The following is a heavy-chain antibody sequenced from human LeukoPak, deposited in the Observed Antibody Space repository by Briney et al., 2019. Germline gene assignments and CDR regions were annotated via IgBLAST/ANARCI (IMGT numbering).Heavy chain of an antibody. V-gene: IGHV4-59*01. D-gene: IGHD3-16*01. Sequence: SETLSLTCTVPGGSISNYYWSWIRQPPGKGLEWIGYISYSGSTNYNPSLMSRVTISVDTSRNQFSLKLSSVTAAGTAAYYCARVGRGDYTWGSYSFDYWGQGTLVTVSS. CDR2: ISYSGST. CDR3: ARVGRGDYTWGSYSFDY. J-gene: IGHJ4*02. CDR1: GGSISNYY.